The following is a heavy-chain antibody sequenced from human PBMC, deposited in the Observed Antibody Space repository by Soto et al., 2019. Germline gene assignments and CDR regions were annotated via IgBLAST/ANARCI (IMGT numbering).Heavy chain of an antibody. CDR2: MRGSNGDT. D-gene: IGHD3-22*01. J-gene: IGHJ4*02. V-gene: IGHV3-23*01. CDR3: VKGHSDSYYYFDY. CDR1: GFTFSFCA. Sequence: EVQLLESGGALVQPGESLRLSCAVSGFTFSFCAMSWVRQAPGKGLEWVSSMRGSNGDTYYADSVKGRFTISRDNSKNTLYLQMNSLRVEDTALYYCVKGHSDSYYYFDYWGQGALVTVSS.